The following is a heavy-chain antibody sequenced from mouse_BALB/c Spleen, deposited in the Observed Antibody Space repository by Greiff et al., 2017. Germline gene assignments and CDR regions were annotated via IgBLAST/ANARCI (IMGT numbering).Heavy chain of an antibody. V-gene: IGHV5-6*01. D-gene: IGHD2-2*01. J-gene: IGHJ1*01. CDR2: ISSGGSYT. CDR3: ARHGLRRRYFDV. CDR1: GFTFSSYG. Sequence: EVQLQESGGDLVKPGGSLKLSCAASGFTFSSYGMSWVRQTPDKRLEWVATISSGGSYTYYPDSVKGRFTISRDNAKNTLYLQMSSLKSEDTAMYYCARHGLRRRYFDVWGAGTTVTVSS.